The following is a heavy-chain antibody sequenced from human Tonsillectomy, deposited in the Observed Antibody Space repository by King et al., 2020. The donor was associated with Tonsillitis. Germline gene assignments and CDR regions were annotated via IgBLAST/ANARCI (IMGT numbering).Heavy chain of an antibody. CDR1: GGSISNHY. D-gene: IGHD1-26*01. CDR2: IYSSGST. V-gene: IGHV4-4*07. Sequence: QLQESGPGLVKPSETLSLTCTVSGGSISNHYWSWIRQPAGKGLEWIGLIYSSGSTSYNPSLKSRVTMSIDTSKNQFSLKLTAVTAADTAVYYCAREAGATRYFDYWGQGTLVTVSS. J-gene: IGHJ4*02. CDR3: AREAGATRYFDY.